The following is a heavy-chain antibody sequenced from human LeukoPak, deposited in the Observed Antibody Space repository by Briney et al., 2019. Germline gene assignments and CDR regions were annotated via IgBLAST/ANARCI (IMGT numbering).Heavy chain of an antibody. J-gene: IGHJ5*02. V-gene: IGHV3-23*01. CDR1: GFTFSSYA. CDR2: ISGSGGST. CDR3: AKGNTDYDFWSGPTYNWFDP. D-gene: IGHD3-3*01. Sequence: PGGSLRLSCAASGFTFSSYAMSWVRQAPGKGLEWVSAISGSGGSTYYADSVKGRFTISRDNSKNTLYLQMNSLRAEDTAVYYCAKGNTDYDFWSGPTYNWFDPWGQGTLVTVSS.